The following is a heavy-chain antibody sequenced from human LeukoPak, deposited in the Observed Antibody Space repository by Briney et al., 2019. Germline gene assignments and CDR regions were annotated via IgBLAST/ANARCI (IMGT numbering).Heavy chain of an antibody. V-gene: IGHV1-69*04. J-gene: IGHJ6*02. CDR2: IIPILGIA. CDR1: GGTFSSYA. Sequence: ASVKVSCKASGGTFSSYAISWVRQDPGQGLEWMGRIIPILGIANYAQKFQGRVTITADKSTSTAYMELSSLRSEDTAVYYCASPGYSSSWYSLYYGMDVWGQGTTVTVSS. D-gene: IGHD6-13*01. CDR3: ASPGYSSSWYSLYYGMDV.